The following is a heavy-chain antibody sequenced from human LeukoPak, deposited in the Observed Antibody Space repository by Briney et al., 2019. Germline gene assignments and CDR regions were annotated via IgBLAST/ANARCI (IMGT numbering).Heavy chain of an antibody. D-gene: IGHD4-17*01. CDR3: ARDLYGDCDFDY. Sequence: PGGSLRLSCAASGFTFSSYTMNWVRQAPGKGLEWLSYISSSGSTIYYADSVKGRFTISRDNAKNSLYLQMNSLRAEDTAVYYCARDLYGDCDFDYWGQGTLVTVSS. CDR2: ISSSGSTI. V-gene: IGHV3-48*01. CDR1: GFTFSSYT. J-gene: IGHJ4*02.